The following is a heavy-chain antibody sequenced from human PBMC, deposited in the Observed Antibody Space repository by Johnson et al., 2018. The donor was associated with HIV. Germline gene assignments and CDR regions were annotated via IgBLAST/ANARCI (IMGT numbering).Heavy chain of an antibody. CDR3: TTDVPGGPYYNAFDI. CDR2: IKSRTDGETA. D-gene: IGHD1-26*01. J-gene: IGHJ3*02. Sequence: VQLVESGGGVVQPGRSLRLSCAASGFTFSNAWMSWVRQAPGKGLEWVGRIKSRTDGETADYAAPVKGRFTISRDDSKNTLYLQMNSLKTEDTALYYCTTDVPGGPYYNAFDIWGQGTMVTVSS. V-gene: IGHV3-15*01. CDR1: GFTFSNAW.